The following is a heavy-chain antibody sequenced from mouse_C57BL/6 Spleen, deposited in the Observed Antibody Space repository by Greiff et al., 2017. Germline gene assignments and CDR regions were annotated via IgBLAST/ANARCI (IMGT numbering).Heavy chain of an antibody. CDR2: ISDGGSYT. Sequence: EVMLVESGGGLVKPGGSLKLSCAASGFTFSSYAMSWVRKTPEKRLEWVATISDGGSYTYYPDNVKGRFTISRDNAKNNLYLQMSHLKSEDTAMYYCARDNGNYDYYAMDYWGQGTSVTVSS. CDR1: GFTFSSYA. CDR3: ARDNGNYDYYAMDY. V-gene: IGHV5-4*01. D-gene: IGHD2-1*01. J-gene: IGHJ4*01.